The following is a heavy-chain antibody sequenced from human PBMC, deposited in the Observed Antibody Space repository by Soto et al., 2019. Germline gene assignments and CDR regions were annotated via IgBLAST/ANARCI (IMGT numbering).Heavy chain of an antibody. CDR1: GYSFTSYW. Sequence: GESLKISCKGSGYSFTSYWISWVRQMPGKGLEWMGRIDPSDSYTNYSPSFQGHVTISADKSISTAYLQWSSLKASDTAMYYCARPDSNYGYYYGMDVWGQGTTVTSP. V-gene: IGHV5-10-1*01. CDR3: ARPDSNYGYYYGMDV. D-gene: IGHD4-4*01. CDR2: IDPSDSYT. J-gene: IGHJ6*02.